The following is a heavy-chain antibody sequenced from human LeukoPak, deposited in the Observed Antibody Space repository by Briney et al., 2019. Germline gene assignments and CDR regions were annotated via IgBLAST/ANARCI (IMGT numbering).Heavy chain of an antibody. CDR2: IYPGDSDT. J-gene: IGHJ6*02. CDR3: ARLDGSGSYYYYYGMDV. CDR1: GYSFTSYW. D-gene: IGHD3-10*01. V-gene: IGHV5-51*01. Sequence: GESLKISCKGSGYSFTSYWIGWVRQMPGKGPEWMGIIYPGDSDTRYSPSFQGQVTISADKSISTAYLQWSSLKASDTAMYYCARLDGSGSYYYYYGMDVWGQGTTVTVSS.